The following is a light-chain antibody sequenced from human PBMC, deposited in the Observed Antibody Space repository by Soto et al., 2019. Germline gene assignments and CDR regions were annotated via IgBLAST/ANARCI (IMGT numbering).Light chain of an antibody. CDR2: EVT. Sequence: QSVLTQPASVSGSPGQSITISCTATISGVYAYKYVSWYQQHPGKAPKLIIYEVTHRPSGVSSRFSGSKSDNTASLTISGLQAEDEADYYCSSFTPYSLGVFGGGTQLPVL. V-gene: IGLV2-14*01. CDR1: ISGVYAYKY. CDR3: SSFTPYSLGV. J-gene: IGLJ3*02.